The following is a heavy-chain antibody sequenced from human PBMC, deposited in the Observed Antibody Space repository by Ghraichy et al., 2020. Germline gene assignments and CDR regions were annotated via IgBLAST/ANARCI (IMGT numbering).Heavy chain of an antibody. V-gene: IGHV3-23*01. J-gene: IGHJ4*02. D-gene: IGHD6-13*01. CDR1: GFTFSSCA. Sequence: GESLNISCAASGFTFSSCAMSWVRQAPGRGLEWVSSITASGDTYSAGSVRGRFTVSRDNSENMLYLQMYSLRAEDTAVYYCAKNPDSNSWYGYFDNWGQGTLVTVSS. CDR2: ITASGDT. CDR3: AKNPDSNSWYGYFDN.